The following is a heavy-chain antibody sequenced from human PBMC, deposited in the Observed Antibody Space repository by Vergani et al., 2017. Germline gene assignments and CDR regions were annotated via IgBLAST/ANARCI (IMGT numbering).Heavy chain of an antibody. J-gene: IGHJ4*02. V-gene: IGHV3-21*01. Sequence: EVQLLESGGGLVQPGGSLRLSCAASGFTFSSYAMSWVRQAPGKGLEWVSAISGSSSYIYYADSVKGRFTISRDNAKNSLYLQMNSLRAEDTAVYYCARKDCSSTSCPLDYWGQGTLVTVSS. D-gene: IGHD2-2*01. CDR2: ISGSSSYI. CDR1: GFTFSSYA. CDR3: ARKDCSSTSCPLDY.